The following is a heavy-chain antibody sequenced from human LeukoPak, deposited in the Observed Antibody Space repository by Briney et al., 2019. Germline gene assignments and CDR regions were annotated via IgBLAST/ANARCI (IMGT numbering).Heavy chain of an antibody. CDR3: AKGLRDGYNQYFDY. CDR1: GFTFSSYA. Sequence: GGSLRLSCAASGFTFSSYAMTWVRQAPGKGLEWVSAISGSGGGTYYVDSVKGRFTISRDNSKNTLYLQMNSLRAEDTAEYFCAKGLRDGYNQYFDYWGQGTLFTASS. J-gene: IGHJ4*02. V-gene: IGHV3-23*01. D-gene: IGHD5-24*01. CDR2: ISGSGGGT.